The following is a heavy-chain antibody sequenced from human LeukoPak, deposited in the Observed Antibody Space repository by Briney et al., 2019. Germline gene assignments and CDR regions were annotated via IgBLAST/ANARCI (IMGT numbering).Heavy chain of an antibody. D-gene: IGHD3-22*01. V-gene: IGHV3-30*02. CDR1: GFPFAYSA. CDR3: AKDQGYYDSSGYLDY. Sequence: GGSLRLSCAASGFPFAYSAMHWVRQAPGKGLEWVAFIRYDGSNKYCADPVKGRFTISRDNSKNTLYLQMNSLRAEDTAVYYCAKDQGYYDSSGYLDYWGQGNLVTVSS. CDR2: IRYDGSNK. J-gene: IGHJ4*02.